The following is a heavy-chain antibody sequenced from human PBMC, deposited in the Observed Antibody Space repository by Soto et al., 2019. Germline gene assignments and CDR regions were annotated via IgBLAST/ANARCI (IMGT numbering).Heavy chain of an antibody. J-gene: IGHJ6*02. Sequence: EVQLAESGGGLVQRGGSLRLSCEASGFTFSTYWMHWVRQAPGKGLVWVSRINSDGSSTNYAYSVKGRFTISRDNAKNTLYLQMNTLRAEDKAVYYCARGGGTYGSYYYAMDVWGQGTTVTVSS. D-gene: IGHD3-10*01. CDR2: INSDGSST. CDR1: GFTFSTYW. CDR3: ARGGGTYGSYYYAMDV. V-gene: IGHV3-74*01.